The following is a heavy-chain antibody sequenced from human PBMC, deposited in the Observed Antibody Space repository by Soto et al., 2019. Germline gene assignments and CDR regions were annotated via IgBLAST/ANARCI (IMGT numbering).Heavy chain of an antibody. Sequence: EAQMLESGGGSVQPGGSLRLSCAASGFTFSTYAVAWVRQSPGKGLEWVSSISKSGGDTWYADSVKGRFTISRDNSKNTLYLQMNSLRAEDTAVYYCPRRPTATASWGQGTLVTVSS. J-gene: IGHJ5*02. CDR3: PRRPTATAS. CDR1: GFTFSTYA. CDR2: ISKSGGDT. V-gene: IGHV3-23*01. D-gene: IGHD1-1*01.